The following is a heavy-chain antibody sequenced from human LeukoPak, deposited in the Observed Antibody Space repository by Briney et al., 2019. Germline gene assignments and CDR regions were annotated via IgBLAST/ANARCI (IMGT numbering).Heavy chain of an antibody. D-gene: IGHD4-23*01. V-gene: IGHV3-30*18. CDR2: ISYDGGNE. Sequence: PGRSLRLSCATSGFTFITYGMHWVRQAPGKGLEWVAVISYDGGNEHYADSVKGRFTTSRNNSKNTLYLQMNSLRSEDTAVYYCAKEPTQYGGLYYFDYWGQGSLVTVSS. J-gene: IGHJ4*02. CDR3: AKEPTQYGGLYYFDY. CDR1: GFTFITYG.